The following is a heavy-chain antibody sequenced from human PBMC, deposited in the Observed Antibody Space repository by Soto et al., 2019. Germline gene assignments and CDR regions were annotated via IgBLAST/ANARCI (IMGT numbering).Heavy chain of an antibody. CDR1: GFTFSSYA. D-gene: IGHD3-10*01. CDR3: AKDVLQWFGEMTYYDY. Sequence: EVQLLESGGGLVQPGGSLRLSCAASGFTFSSYAMSWVRQAPGKGLEWVSAISGSGGSTYYADSVKGQFTISRDNSKNTLYLQMNSLRAEDTAVYYCAKDVLQWFGEMTYYDYWGQGTLVPVSS. J-gene: IGHJ4*02. V-gene: IGHV3-23*01. CDR2: ISGSGGST.